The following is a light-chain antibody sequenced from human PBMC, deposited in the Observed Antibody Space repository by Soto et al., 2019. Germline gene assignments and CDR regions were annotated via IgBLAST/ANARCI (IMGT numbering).Light chain of an antibody. CDR2: GAS. Sequence: EIVLTQSPGTLSLSPEERATLSCRASQSVSSNLAWYQQKPGQAPRLFIYGASTRATGIPARFSGSGSGTEFTLTISSLQSEDFAVYYCQQYNNWPAITFGQGTRLEIK. CDR1: QSVSSN. CDR3: QQYNNWPAIT. V-gene: IGKV3D-15*01. J-gene: IGKJ5*01.